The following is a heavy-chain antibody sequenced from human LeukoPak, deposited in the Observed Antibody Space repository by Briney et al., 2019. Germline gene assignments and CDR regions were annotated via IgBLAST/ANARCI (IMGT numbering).Heavy chain of an antibody. D-gene: IGHD4-11*01. J-gene: IGHJ3*02. CDR1: GYSFTSYW. CDR3: ARVPRGKRLHDAFDI. Sequence: GESLKISCKGSGYSFTSYWIGWVRQMPGKGLEWMGIIYPGDSDTRYSPSFQGQVTISADKSISTAYLQWSSLKASDTAMYYCARVPRGKRLHDAFDIWGQGTMVTVSS. V-gene: IGHV5-51*01. CDR2: IYPGDSDT.